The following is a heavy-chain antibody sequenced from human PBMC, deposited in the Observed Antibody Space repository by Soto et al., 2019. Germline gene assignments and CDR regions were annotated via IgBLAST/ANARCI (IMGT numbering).Heavy chain of an antibody. Sequence: QVQLEQSGTELKRPGSSVKVSCKAAGGSFSNHALSWVRQASGQRLEWIGGIIPVFGTTNYAQRVQGRVTITADDSATTAHLELRSLRYDDTAVYFCARGRGIGFSSSWNIYWYYNMDVWGQGTTFTVSS. D-gene: IGHD6-13*01. CDR2: IIPVFGTT. CDR3: ARGRGIGFSSSWNIYWYYNMDV. CDR1: GGSFSNHA. J-gene: IGHJ6*02. V-gene: IGHV1-69*01.